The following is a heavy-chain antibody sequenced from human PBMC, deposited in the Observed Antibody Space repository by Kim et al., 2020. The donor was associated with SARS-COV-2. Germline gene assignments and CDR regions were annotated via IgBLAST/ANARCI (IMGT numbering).Heavy chain of an antibody. V-gene: IGHV3-23*01. CDR3: AKDEGSGRVPTTVTPGY. CDR2: ISGSGGST. J-gene: IGHJ4*02. Sequence: GGSLRLSCAASGFTFSSYAMSWVRQAPGKGLEWVSAISGSGGSTYYADSVKGRFTISRDNSKNTLYLQMNSLRAEDTAVYYCAKDEGSGRVPTTVTPGYWGQGTLVTVSS. CDR1: GFTFSSYA. D-gene: IGHD4-17*01.